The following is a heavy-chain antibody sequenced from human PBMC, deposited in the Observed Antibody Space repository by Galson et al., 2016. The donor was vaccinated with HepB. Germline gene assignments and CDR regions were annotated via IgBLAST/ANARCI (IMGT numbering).Heavy chain of an antibody. CDR3: ARAVDTAMITH. J-gene: IGHJ4*02. CDR2: MYYSGIT. D-gene: IGHD5-18*01. CDR1: GGSISNYY. Sequence: SETLSLTCTVSGGSISNYYWSWIRQSPGKGLEWIGYMYYSGITNYNPSLKSRVTISVDTSKNQFSLKVRSVTAADTAVYYCARAVDTAMITHWGQGTLVTVSS. V-gene: IGHV4-59*01.